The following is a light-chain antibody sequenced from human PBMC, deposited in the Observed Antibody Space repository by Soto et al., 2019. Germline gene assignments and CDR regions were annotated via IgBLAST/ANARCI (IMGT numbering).Light chain of an antibody. CDR1: SSDVGSYNY. CDR3: ISYTGSDTSYV. J-gene: IGLJ1*01. Sequence: HSVLTQPASVSGSPGQSITISCTGTSSDVGSYNYVAWYQQFPGKTPKLMIYEVRNRPSGVSSRFSGSKSGNTASLTISGLQAEDEADYYCISYTGSDTSYVFGTGTKVTVL. V-gene: IGLV2-14*01. CDR2: EVR.